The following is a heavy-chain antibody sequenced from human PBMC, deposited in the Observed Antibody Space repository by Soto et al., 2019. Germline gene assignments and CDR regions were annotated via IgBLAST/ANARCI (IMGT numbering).Heavy chain of an antibody. CDR2: ILNDGSDQ. D-gene: IGHD2-8*01. CDR1: GFTFSNYG. CDR3: ARDDDRPDNGLDM. V-gene: IGHV3-33*05. J-gene: IGHJ3*02. Sequence: QVQLVESGGGVVQPGRSLRLSCAASGFTFSNYGMHWVRQAPGKGLEWLAVILNDGSDQNYGDSVKGRFTISRDNSKNTLYLQINSLRVEDTAVYYCARDDDRPDNGLDMSGQGTKVTVSS.